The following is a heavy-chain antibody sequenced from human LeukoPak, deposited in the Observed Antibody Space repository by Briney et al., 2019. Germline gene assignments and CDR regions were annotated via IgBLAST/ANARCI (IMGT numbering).Heavy chain of an antibody. V-gene: IGHV4-34*01. Sequence: PSETLSLTCAVYGGSFSGYYWSWLRQPPGKELEWIGEIHHSGSTNYNPSLKSRVTISVDTSKNQFSLKLSSVTAADTAVYYCARHVYYDFWSGYFNFDYWGQGTLVTVSS. CDR1: GGSFSGYY. CDR3: ARHVYYDFWSGYFNFDY. CDR2: IHHSGST. D-gene: IGHD3-3*01. J-gene: IGHJ4*02.